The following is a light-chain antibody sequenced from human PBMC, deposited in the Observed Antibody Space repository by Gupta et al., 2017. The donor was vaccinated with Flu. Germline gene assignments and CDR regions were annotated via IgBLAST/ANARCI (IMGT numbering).Light chain of an antibody. CDR3: MNWHSPALV. CDR2: YNSYSDT. CDR1: IDINFGTYK. J-gene: IGLJ3*02. Sequence: CTLRIDINFGTYKLYWYQQKPGSPPRYLLRYNSYSDTQQGSGVPSRFSWSNDVSANAGILFISGLQSEHEADDSCMNWHSPALVFGGGTKLTVL. V-gene: IGLV5-45*01.